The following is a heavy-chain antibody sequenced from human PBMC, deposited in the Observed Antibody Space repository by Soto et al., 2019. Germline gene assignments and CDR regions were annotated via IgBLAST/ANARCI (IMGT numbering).Heavy chain of an antibody. J-gene: IGHJ4*02. CDR1: GFTFSNYW. V-gene: IGHV3-7*01. Sequence: GGSLRLSCAASGFTFSNYWMTWVRQAPGKGLEWVAKIKQDGSEKYYVDSVKGRFTISRDNSKNTLYLQMNSLRAEDTAVYYCAKDQNRAYCTNGVCYTGSLYWRQGTLVTVSS. CDR2: IKQDGSEK. D-gene: IGHD2-8*01. CDR3: AKDQNRAYCTNGVCYTGSLY.